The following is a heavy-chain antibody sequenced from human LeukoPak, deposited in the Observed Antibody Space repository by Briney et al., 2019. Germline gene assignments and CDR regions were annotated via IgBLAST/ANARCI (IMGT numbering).Heavy chain of an antibody. D-gene: IGHD3-22*01. J-gene: IGHJ4*02. Sequence: GGSLRLSCAASGFTVSRNYMSWARQAPGKGLEWVSVIYIGDSSYYADSVKGRFTISRDNSKNTLYLQMNSLRAEDTAVYYCALYYYDTSGYYEVYWGQGTLVTVSS. CDR2: IYIGDSS. CDR3: ALYYYDTSGYYEVY. V-gene: IGHV3-53*01. CDR1: GFTVSRNY.